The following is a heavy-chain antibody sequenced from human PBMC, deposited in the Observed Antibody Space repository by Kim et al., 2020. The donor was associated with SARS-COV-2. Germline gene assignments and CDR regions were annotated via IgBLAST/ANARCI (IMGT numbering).Heavy chain of an antibody. J-gene: IGHJ6*02. CDR1: GFTFSDYY. CDR3: ARHKYYGGKSWGYYYYGMDV. D-gene: IGHD4-17*01. Sequence: GGSLRLSCAASGFTFSDYYMSWIRQAPGKGLEWVSYISSSSSYTNYADSVKGRFTISRDNAKNSLYLQMNSLRAEDTAVYYCARHKYYGGKSWGYYYYGMDVWGQGTTVTVSS. CDR2: ISSSSSYT. V-gene: IGHV3-11*06.